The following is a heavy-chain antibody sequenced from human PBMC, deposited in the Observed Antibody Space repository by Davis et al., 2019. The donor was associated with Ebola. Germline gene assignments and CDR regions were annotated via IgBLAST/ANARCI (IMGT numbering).Heavy chain of an antibody. V-gene: IGHV3-74*01. CDR1: GFTFSTYW. Sequence: HTGGSLRLSCAASGFTFSTYWMNWVRQVPGKGLVWVSRIQTDGSSTSYADSVKGRFTISRDNAKNTLYLQMNSLRADDTAVYYCARPQIDYYDTTSSAFDIWGQGTMVTVSS. CDR3: ARPQIDYYDTTSSAFDI. J-gene: IGHJ3*02. CDR2: IQTDGSST. D-gene: IGHD3-22*01.